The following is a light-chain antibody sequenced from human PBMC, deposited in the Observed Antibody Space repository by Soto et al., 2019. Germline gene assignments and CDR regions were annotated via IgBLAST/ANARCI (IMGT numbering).Light chain of an antibody. CDR3: CSYAAGSTPYV. J-gene: IGLJ1*01. Sequence: QSALTQPASVSGSRGQSITISCTGTSSDVGSYNLVSWYQQHPGKAPKLMIYEGSKRPSGVSNRFSGSKSGNTASLTISGLQADDEADYYCCSYAAGSTPYVFGTGTKSPS. CDR2: EGS. CDR1: SSDVGSYNL. V-gene: IGLV2-23*01.